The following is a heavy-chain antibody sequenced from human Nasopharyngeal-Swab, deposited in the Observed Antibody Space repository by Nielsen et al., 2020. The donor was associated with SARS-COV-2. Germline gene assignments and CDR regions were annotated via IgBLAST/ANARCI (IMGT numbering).Heavy chain of an antibody. D-gene: IGHD5-12*01. CDR2: FDPEDGET. V-gene: IGHV1-24*01. Sequence: ASVKVSCKVSGYTLTELSMHWVRQAPGKGLEWMGGFDPEDGETIYAQKFQGRVTITADESTSTAYMELSSLRSEDTAVYYCASRGASLVATILGVFDYWGQGTLVTVSS. CDR1: GYTLTELS. J-gene: IGHJ4*02. CDR3: ASRGASLVATILGVFDY.